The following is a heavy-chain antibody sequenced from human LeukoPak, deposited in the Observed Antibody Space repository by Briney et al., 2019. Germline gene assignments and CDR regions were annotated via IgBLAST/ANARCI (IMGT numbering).Heavy chain of an antibody. V-gene: IGHV3-66*01. CDR3: ARAPGITMVRGDLYGMDV. CDR1: GFTFSSYS. Sequence: PGGSLRLSCAASGFTFSSYSMNWVRQAPGKGLEWVSVIYSGGSTYYADSVKGRFTISRDNSKNTLYLQMNSLRAEDTAVYYCARAPGITMVRGDLYGMDVWGQGTTVTVSS. CDR2: IYSGGST. D-gene: IGHD3-10*01. J-gene: IGHJ6*02.